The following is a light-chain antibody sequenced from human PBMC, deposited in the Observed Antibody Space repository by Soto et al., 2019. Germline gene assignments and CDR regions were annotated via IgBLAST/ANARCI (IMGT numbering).Light chain of an antibody. CDR1: QDIHNY. J-gene: IGKJ1*01. CDR3: QHYYNYPWT. CDR2: AAS. Sequence: AVLLTQSPSSFSASTGDRATITCRASQDIHNYLAWYQQVPGKAPKLLLYAASIFQTGAPSRFSGSGSGTDFTLTIDGLQSEDFATYFYQHYYNYPWTFGQGATVE. V-gene: IGKV1-8*01.